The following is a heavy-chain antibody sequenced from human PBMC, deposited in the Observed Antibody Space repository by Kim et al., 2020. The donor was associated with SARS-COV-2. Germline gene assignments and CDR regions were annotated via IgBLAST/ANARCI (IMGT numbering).Heavy chain of an antibody. Sequence: TKYSQKFQGRVTITRDTSASTAYMELSSLRSEDTAVYYCARLAGIVRVDYWGQGTLVTVSS. D-gene: IGHD2-15*01. V-gene: IGHV1-3*01. CDR2: T. CDR3: ARLAGIVRVDY. J-gene: IGHJ4*02.